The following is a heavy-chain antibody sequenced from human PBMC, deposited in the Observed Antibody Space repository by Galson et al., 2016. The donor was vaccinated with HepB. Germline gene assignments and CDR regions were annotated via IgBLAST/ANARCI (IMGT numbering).Heavy chain of an antibody. Sequence: LRLSCAASGFTFSRYGMHWVRQAPGKGLEWVTFISYDGSNKYYADSVKGRFTISRDNSKNTLYLQMNSLRAEDTAVYYCAKDPYYSGSGSYLYFHYWGQGTLVTVSS. D-gene: IGHD3-10*01. CDR1: GFTFSRYG. CDR2: ISYDGSNK. CDR3: AKDPYYSGSGSYLYFHY. J-gene: IGHJ4*02. V-gene: IGHV3-30*18.